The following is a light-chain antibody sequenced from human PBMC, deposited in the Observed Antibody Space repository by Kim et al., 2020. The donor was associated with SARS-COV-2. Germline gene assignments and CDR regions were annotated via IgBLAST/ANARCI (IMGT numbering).Light chain of an antibody. CDR2: DVT. CDR1: SSDVGRYNY. J-gene: IGLJ1*01. CDR3: CSYSGTYSYV. Sequence: QSALTQPRSVSGSPGQSVTISCTGTSSDVGRYNYVSWYQQHPGKDPKVLIYDVTKRPSGVTDRFSGSKSGNTASLTISGLQAEDEDDYYCCSYSGTYSYVFGTGTKVTVL. V-gene: IGLV2-11*01.